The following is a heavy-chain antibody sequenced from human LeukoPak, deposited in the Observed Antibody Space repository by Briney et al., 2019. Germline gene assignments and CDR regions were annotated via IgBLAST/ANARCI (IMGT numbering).Heavy chain of an antibody. CDR3: AKGYYGSGSYGWFDY. Sequence: GGSLRLSCAASGFTFSSYAMHWVRQAPGKGLEWVAVISYDGSNKYYADSVKGRFTISRDNSKNTLYLQMNSLRAEDTAVYYCAKGYYGSGSYGWFDYWGQGTLVTVSS. CDR2: ISYDGSNK. V-gene: IGHV3-30*04. J-gene: IGHJ4*02. D-gene: IGHD3-10*01. CDR1: GFTFSSYA.